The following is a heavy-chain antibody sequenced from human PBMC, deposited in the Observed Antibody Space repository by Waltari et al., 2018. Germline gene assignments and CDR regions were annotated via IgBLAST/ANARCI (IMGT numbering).Heavy chain of an antibody. J-gene: IGHJ4*02. CDR2: FDPEDGET. Sequence: QVQLVQSGAAVKKPGASVQVSCKVSAYTLTALSMHCVLQAPGKGLEWMGGFDPEDGETNYAQKFQGRVTMTEDTSTDTAYMELSSLRSEDTAVYYCATAEYHLPTYYYVDYWGQGTLVTVSS. V-gene: IGHV1-24*01. CDR1: AYTLTALS. D-gene: IGHD2-2*01. CDR3: ATAEYHLPTYYYVDY.